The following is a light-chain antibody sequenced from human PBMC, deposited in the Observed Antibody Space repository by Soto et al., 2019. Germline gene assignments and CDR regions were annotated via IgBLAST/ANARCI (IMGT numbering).Light chain of an antibody. J-gene: IGLJ2*01. Sequence: QSVLTQPPSASGSPGQSVTISCTGTSSDIGAYNFVSWYQQHPGKAPKLMIYEVSKRPSGVPDRFSGSKSGDTASLTVSGLQAEDEADYYCSSYAGSNMVVFGGGTKLTVL. CDR3: SSYAGSNMVV. CDR2: EVS. CDR1: SSDIGAYNF. V-gene: IGLV2-8*01.